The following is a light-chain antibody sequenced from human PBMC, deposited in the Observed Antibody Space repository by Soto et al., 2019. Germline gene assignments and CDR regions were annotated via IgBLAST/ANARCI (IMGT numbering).Light chain of an antibody. CDR1: QSISNH. Sequence: DIQMTQSPSSLSASVEDRVIITCRASQSISNHLNWYQQKPGKAPKLLIFAASSLQSGVPSRFSGGGSGTDFTLTISSLQPEDFATYYCQQSYSNPLTFGGGTKVDIK. J-gene: IGKJ4*01. CDR2: AAS. V-gene: IGKV1-39*01. CDR3: QQSYSNPLT.